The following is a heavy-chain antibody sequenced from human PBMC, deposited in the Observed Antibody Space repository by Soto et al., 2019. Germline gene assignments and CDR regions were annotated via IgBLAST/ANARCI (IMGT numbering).Heavy chain of an antibody. CDR2: IFHSGTT. D-gene: IGHD1-26*01. Sequence: PAGTXSLTCACSGSSISSYGLIWVRQPPGKGLEWIGEIFHSGTTNSKPSLKSRVTMTLDKSKNQFSLRLTSVTAADTAVYYCSRNSDRRTFFDYWGQGTLVTVSS. CDR1: GSSISSYG. CDR3: SRNSDRRTFFDY. V-gene: IGHV4-4*02. J-gene: IGHJ4*02.